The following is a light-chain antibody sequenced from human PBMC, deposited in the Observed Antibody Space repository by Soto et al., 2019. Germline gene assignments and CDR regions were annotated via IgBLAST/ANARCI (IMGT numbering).Light chain of an antibody. Sequence: QSALTQPRSVSGSPGQSVTLSCSGSGSDVGGYDFVSWYQQHPGKAPKLIIYDVSKRPSGVPDRYSGSKSGNTASLTISGLQAEDEAEYYCCSFAGTYTVVFGGGTKLTVL. CDR2: DVS. J-gene: IGLJ2*01. CDR1: GSDVGGYDF. CDR3: CSFAGTYTVV. V-gene: IGLV2-11*01.